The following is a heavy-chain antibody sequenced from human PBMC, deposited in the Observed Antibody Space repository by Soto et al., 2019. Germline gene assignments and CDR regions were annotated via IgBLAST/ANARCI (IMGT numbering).Heavy chain of an antibody. D-gene: IGHD3-16*01. CDR2: IKGDGTKK. CDR3: VRDLKYGTLLVYDGVFDA. J-gene: IGHJ3*01. CDR1: GFTFSSYC. Sequence: EVQLVESGGGLVQPGGSLRLSCMASGFTFSSYCMDWVRQAPGKGLEWVANIKGDGTKKNYVDYVMGRFTITRDNANNTLSLEVNSLRGEDTAVYYCVRDLKYGTLLVYDGVFDAWGEGTVVNISS. V-gene: IGHV3-7*01.